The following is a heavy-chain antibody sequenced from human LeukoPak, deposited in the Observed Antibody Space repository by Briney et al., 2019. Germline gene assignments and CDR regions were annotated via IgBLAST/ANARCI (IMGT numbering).Heavy chain of an antibody. CDR3: AEDSSGYYYFDY. J-gene: IGHJ4*02. Sequence: ASVTVSRKASGYTFTSYYMHWVRQAPGQGLEWMGIINPSGGSTSYAQKFQGRVTMTRDTSTSTVYMELSSLRSEDTAVYYCAEDSSGYYYFDYWGQGTLVTVSS. CDR1: GYTFTSYY. D-gene: IGHD3-22*01. V-gene: IGHV1-46*01. CDR2: INPSGGST.